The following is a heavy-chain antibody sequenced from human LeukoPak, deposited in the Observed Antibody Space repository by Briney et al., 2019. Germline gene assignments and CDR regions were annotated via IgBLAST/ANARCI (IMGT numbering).Heavy chain of an antibody. CDR1: GYTFTGYY. CDR2: INPNSGGT. CDR3: ASRSTDFYVILTGLPTGY. V-gene: IGHV1-2*02. J-gene: IGHJ4*02. D-gene: IGHD3-9*01. Sequence: ASVKVSRKASGYTFTGYYMHWVRQAPGQGLEWMGWINPNSGGTNYAQKFQGRVTMTRDTSISTAYMELSRLRSDDTAVYYCASRSTDFYVILTGLPTGYWGQGTLVTVSS.